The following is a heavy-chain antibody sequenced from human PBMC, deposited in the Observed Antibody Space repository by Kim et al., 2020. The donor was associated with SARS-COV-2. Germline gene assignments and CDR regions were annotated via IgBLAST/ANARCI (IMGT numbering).Heavy chain of an antibody. Sequence: KSLVTISVDTSKNQFSLKLSSVTAADTAVYYCARDPPTYCGGDCGEAFDIWGQGTMVTVSS. D-gene: IGHD2-21*02. CDR3: ARDPPTYCGGDCGEAFDI. J-gene: IGHJ3*02. V-gene: IGHV4-39*07.